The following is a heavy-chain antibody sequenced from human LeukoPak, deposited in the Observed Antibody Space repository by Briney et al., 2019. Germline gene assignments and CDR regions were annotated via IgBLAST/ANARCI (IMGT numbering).Heavy chain of an antibody. CDR1: GGSISRSSYY. V-gene: IGHV4-39*07. D-gene: IGHD2-15*01. Sequence: SETLSLTCTVSGGSISRSSYYWDWIRQPPGKGLEWIGSIYYSGSTYYNPSLKSRVTISVDTSKNQFSLKLSSVTAADTAVFYCARRYCSGGTCYSERGAFDIWGQGTMVTVSS. CDR3: ARRYCSGGTCYSERGAFDI. J-gene: IGHJ3*02. CDR2: IYYSGST.